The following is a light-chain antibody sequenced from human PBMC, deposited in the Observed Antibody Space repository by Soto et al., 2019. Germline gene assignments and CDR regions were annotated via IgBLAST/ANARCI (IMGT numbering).Light chain of an antibody. J-gene: IGLJ2*01. CDR3: TVWDDSLSGRL. CDR1: SSNIGSNY. V-gene: IGLV1-47*01. Sequence: QAVVTQPPSASGTPGQRVTISCSGSSSNIGSNYVYWYQQLPGTAPQLLIYRNNQRPSGVPDRFSGSKSGTSASLAISALRSEDEADYYCTVWDDSLSGRLFGGGTKLTVL. CDR2: RNN.